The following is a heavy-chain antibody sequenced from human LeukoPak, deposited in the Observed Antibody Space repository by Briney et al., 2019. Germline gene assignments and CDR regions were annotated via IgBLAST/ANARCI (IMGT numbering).Heavy chain of an antibody. CDR3: ARGHDSRGSLPYYFDY. CDR2: IYSGGST. CDR1: GFTVSSNY. V-gene: IGHV3-66*01. D-gene: IGHD3-22*01. J-gene: IGHJ4*02. Sequence: GGSLRLSCAASGFTVSSNYMSWVRQAPGKGPEWVSIIYSGGSTYYADSGKGKFTISTENSKNTLYLQMNSLSAEDTAVYYCARGHDSRGSLPYYFDYWGQGTLVTVSS.